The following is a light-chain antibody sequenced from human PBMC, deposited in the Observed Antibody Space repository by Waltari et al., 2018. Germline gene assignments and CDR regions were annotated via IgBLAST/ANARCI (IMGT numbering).Light chain of an antibody. Sequence: EIVLTQSPATLSLSPGEGATLSCRASQSVGSYLAWYQHKPGQAPRLLIYDASNRATGIPVRFSGSGSGTDFTLTISSLQAEDVAVYYCQQYYSAPQTFGQGTKVEIK. CDR3: QQYYSAPQT. CDR2: DAS. J-gene: IGKJ1*01. V-gene: IGKV3-11*01. CDR1: QSVGSY.